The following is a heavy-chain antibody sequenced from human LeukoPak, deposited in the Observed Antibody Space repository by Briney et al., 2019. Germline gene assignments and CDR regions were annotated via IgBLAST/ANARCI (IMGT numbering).Heavy chain of an antibody. V-gene: IGHV1-18*01. CDR2: ISAYNGNT. CDR3: ARDAAETITMIVVGDDAFDV. J-gene: IGHJ3*01. D-gene: IGHD3-22*01. CDR1: GYTFASYG. Sequence: ASVKVSCKASGYTFASYGISWVRQAPGQGLEWMGWISAYNGNTNYAQKLQGRVTMTTDTSTSTAYMELRSLRSDDTAVYYCARDAAETITMIVVGDDAFDVWGQGTMVTVSS.